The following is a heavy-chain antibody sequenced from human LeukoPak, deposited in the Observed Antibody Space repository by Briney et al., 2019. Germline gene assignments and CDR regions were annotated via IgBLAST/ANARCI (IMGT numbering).Heavy chain of an antibody. D-gene: IGHD2-2*02. CDR2: SHYSGDT. CDR3: ARLRSGYNYYMDV. Sequence: SETLSLTCTVSGGSITNYYWSWIRQPPGKGLEWIGYSHYSGDTNYNPPLKSRVTISVDTSKNQFSLKLSSVAAADTAVYYCARLRSGYNYYMDVWGEGTTVTISS. J-gene: IGHJ6*03. V-gene: IGHV4-59*08. CDR1: GGSITNYY.